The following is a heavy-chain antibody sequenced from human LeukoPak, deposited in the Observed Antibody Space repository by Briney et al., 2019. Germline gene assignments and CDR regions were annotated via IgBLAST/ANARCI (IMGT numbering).Heavy chain of an antibody. Sequence: GESLKISCKGSGYSFTNYWIGWVRQMPGKGLEWMGIIYPGDSDTRYSPSFQGQVTISADKSISTAYLQWSSLKASDTAMYYCARALLWFGELSKTFDYWGQGTLVTVSS. J-gene: IGHJ4*02. V-gene: IGHV5-51*01. CDR2: IYPGDSDT. CDR1: GYSFTNYW. D-gene: IGHD3-10*01. CDR3: ARALLWFGELSKTFDY.